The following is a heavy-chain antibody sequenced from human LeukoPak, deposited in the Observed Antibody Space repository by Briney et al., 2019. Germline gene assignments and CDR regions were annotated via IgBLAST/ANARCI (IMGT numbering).Heavy chain of an antibody. CDR1: GYTFTGKF. CDR3: ARDREGLAYFDY. Sequence: GASVKVSCKASGYTFTGKFIHWVRQAPGQGLEWMGWIDPNSGGTDYAQKFRGRVTMTRDTSTSTAYMDLSSLISDDTAVYYCARDREGLAYFDYWGQGTLVTDSS. J-gene: IGHJ4*02. V-gene: IGHV1-2*02. CDR2: IDPNSGGT. D-gene: IGHD3/OR15-3a*01.